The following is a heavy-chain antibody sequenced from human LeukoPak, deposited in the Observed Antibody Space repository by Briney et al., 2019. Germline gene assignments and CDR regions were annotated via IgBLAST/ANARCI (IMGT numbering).Heavy chain of an antibody. CDR1: GGSISSGGYY. J-gene: IGHJ6*02. Sequence: SQTLSLTCTVSGGSISSGGYYWSWIRQHPGKGLEWLGYIYYSGSTYYNPSLKSRVTISVDTSKNQFSLKLSSVTAADTAVYYCARDTMVRGVPHYGMDVWGQGTTVTVSS. CDR3: ARDTMVRGVPHYGMDV. CDR2: IYYSGST. V-gene: IGHV4-31*03. D-gene: IGHD3-10*01.